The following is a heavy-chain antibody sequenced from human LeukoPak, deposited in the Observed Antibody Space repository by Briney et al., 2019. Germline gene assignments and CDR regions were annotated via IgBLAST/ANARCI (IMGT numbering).Heavy chain of an antibody. D-gene: IGHD5-12*01. J-gene: IGHJ4*02. Sequence: PGRSLRLSCAASGFTFSSYAMHWVRQAPGKGLEWVAVISYDGSNKYYADSVKGRFTISRDNSKNTLYLQMNSLRAEDTALYYCAKGRDIVATTSFDYWGQGTLVTVSS. CDR3: AKGRDIVATTSFDY. CDR2: ISYDGSNK. CDR1: GFTFSSYA. V-gene: IGHV3-30-3*01.